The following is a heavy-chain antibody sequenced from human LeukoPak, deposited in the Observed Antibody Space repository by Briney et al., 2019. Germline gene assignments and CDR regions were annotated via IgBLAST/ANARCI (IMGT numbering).Heavy chain of an antibody. J-gene: IGHJ4*02. CDR1: GFTFSSYW. CDR2: ISSDGTRT. D-gene: IGHD6-19*01. CDR3: LSGPITEADTSANY. Sequence: GGSLRLSCAASGFTFSSYWMHWVRQHPGKGLVWVSGISSDGTRTSYADSVKGRFTISRDNAKNTLFLQMTSLGPEDTAVYFCLSGPITEADTSANYWGPGTLVTVSS. V-gene: IGHV3-74*01.